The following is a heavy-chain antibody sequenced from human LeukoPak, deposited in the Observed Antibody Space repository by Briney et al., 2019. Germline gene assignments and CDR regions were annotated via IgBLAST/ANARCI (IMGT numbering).Heavy chain of an antibody. Sequence: SETLSLTCAVYGGSFSVYYWSWIRQPPGKGLEWIGEINHSGSTNYNPSLKSRVTISVDTSKNQFSLKLSSVTAADTAVYYCARGQRSRGLGYWGQGTLVTVSS. CDR2: INHSGST. CDR1: GGSFSVYY. V-gene: IGHV4-34*01. J-gene: IGHJ4*02. D-gene: IGHD3-10*01. CDR3: ARGQRSRGLGY.